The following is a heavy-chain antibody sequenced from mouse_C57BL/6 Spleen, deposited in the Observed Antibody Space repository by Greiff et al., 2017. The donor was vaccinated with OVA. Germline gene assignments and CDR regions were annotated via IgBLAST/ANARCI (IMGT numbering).Heavy chain of an antibody. CDR1: GYTFTSYW. CDR2: IDPSDRCT. V-gene: IGHV1-50*01. Sequence: QVQLQQPGAELVKPGASVKLSCKASGYTFTSYWMQWVKQRPGQGLEWIGEIDPSDRCTNYNQKFKGKATLTVDTSSSTAYLQLSSLTSEDSAVYYCARRGGYYDRFDYWGQGTTLTVSS. J-gene: IGHJ2*01. D-gene: IGHD2-4*01. CDR3: ARRGGYYDRFDY.